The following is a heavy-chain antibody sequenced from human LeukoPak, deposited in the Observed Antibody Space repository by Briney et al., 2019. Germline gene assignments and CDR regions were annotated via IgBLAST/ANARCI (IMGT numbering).Heavy chain of an antibody. Sequence: SETLSLTCTVSGGSISNYVWSWIRQPPGKGLEWIGYINDSGNTKYNPSLESRVTISVDTSKNQFSLNLYSVTAADTAVYYCATFYGSGKGGAFDIWGQGTMVTVSS. V-gene: IGHV4-59*01. CDR2: INDSGNT. J-gene: IGHJ3*02. D-gene: IGHD3-10*01. CDR3: ATFYGSGKGGAFDI. CDR1: GGSISNYV.